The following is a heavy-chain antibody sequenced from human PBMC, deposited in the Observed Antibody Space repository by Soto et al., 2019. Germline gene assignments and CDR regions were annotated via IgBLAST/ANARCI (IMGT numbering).Heavy chain of an antibody. Sequence: EVQLVESGGGLVQPGGSLRLSCAASGFTVSSNYMNWVRQAPGKGLEWVSVIYSGGSIYYADSVKGRFTISRDNSKNTLYLQMNSLSAEATAVYSCAREGYAFDDWGQGTLVTVSS. V-gene: IGHV3-66*01. J-gene: IGHJ4*02. CDR2: IYSGGSI. CDR1: GFTVSSNY. D-gene: IGHD2-15*01. CDR3: AREGYAFDD.